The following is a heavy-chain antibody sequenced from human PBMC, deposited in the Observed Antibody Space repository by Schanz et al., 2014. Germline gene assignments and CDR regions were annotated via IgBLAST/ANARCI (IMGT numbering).Heavy chain of an antibody. D-gene: IGHD2-15*01. CDR2: VFYSGST. J-gene: IGHJ5*02. CDR1: GEYITSGGYS. Sequence: QVQLQESGPGVVEPSETLSLTCSVSGEYITSGGYSWSWIRQSPGEGLEWIGFVFYSGSTYYNPSFQSRASISVDPPQSQFFLTLTSVTAADTAVYFCARRGFCSGNSCYNWFDLWGRGILVTVSS. CDR3: ARRGFCSGNSCYNWFDL. V-gene: IGHV4-30-4*07.